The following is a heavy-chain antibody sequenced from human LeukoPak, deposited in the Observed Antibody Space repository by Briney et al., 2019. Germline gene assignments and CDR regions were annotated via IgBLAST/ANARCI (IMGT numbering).Heavy chain of an antibody. V-gene: IGHV3-30*18. CDR3: AKDLTLSYCSSTSCQGYGMDV. J-gene: IGHJ6*02. Sequence: GGSLRLSCAASGFTFSSYGMHWVRQAPGKGLEWVAVIPYDGSNKYYADSVKGRFTISRDNSKNTLYLQMNSLRAEDTAVYYCAKDLTLSYCSSTSCQGYGMDVWGQGTTVTVSS. CDR2: IPYDGSNK. D-gene: IGHD2-2*01. CDR1: GFTFSSYG.